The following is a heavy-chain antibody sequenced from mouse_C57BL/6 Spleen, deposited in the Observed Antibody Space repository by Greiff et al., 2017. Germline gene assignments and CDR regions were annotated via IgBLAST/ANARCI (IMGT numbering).Heavy chain of an antibody. CDR1: GYTFPSYT. CDR3: ARAGIYSDY. D-gene: IGHD4-1*01. Sequence: QVQLQQSGAELARPGASVKMSCKASGYTFPSYTMHWVKQRPGQGLEWIGYINPSSGYTKYNQKFKDKATLTADKSSSTAYMQLSSLTSEDSAVYYCARAGIYSDYWGQGTTLTVSS. V-gene: IGHV1-4*01. J-gene: IGHJ2*01. CDR2: INPSSGYT.